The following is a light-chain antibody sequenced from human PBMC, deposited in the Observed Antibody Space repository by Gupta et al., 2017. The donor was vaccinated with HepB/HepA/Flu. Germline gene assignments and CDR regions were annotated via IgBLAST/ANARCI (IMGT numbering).Light chain of an antibody. CDR1: QNVLYSNNKDF. Sequence: DLVMAQSPAALAGSLCERATINCKSSQNVLYSNNKDFLAWYQQKPGHPPKLLISWASTRESGVPARFSGSGSGTEFTLTISSLQAEDWAGYYCQQYYDWPSTFGQGTQLEIK. V-gene: IGKV4-1*01. CDR3: QQYYDWPST. CDR2: WAS. J-gene: IGKJ5*01.